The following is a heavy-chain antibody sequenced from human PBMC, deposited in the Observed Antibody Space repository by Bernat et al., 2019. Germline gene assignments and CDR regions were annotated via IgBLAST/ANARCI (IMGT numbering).Heavy chain of an antibody. Sequence: QVQLQQWGAGLLKPSETLSLTCAVYGGSFSGYYWSWIRQPPGKGLEWIGEINHSGNTNYNPSLKSRVTMSVDTSKSQFSLKLSSVTAADTAVYYCARIQNWLENSKGYCYWGQGTLVTVSS. CDR3: ARIQNWLENSKGYCY. V-gene: IGHV4-34*02. CDR1: GGSFSGYY. CDR2: INHSGNT. J-gene: IGHJ4*02. D-gene: IGHD3-22*01.